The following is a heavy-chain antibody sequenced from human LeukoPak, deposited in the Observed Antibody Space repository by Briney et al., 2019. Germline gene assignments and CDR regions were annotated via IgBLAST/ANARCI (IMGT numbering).Heavy chain of an antibody. D-gene: IGHD2-8*02. CDR1: GFTFRNYG. Sequence: PGGSLRLSCATSGFTFRNYGMHWVRQATGKGLEWVSFIRSDGNNRFYADSVKGRFTISRDNSKNMLYLQMDSLRPEDTAVYYCAKDPGASVSGFHMDVWGKGTTVIVSS. CDR2: IRSDGNNR. J-gene: IGHJ6*03. CDR3: AKDPGASVSGFHMDV. V-gene: IGHV3-30*02.